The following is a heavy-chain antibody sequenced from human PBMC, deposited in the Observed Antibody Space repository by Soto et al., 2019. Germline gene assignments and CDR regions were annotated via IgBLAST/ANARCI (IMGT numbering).Heavy chain of an antibody. D-gene: IGHD3-22*01. CDR1: GFTFSSYS. Sequence: GGSLRLSCAASGFTFSSYSMNWVRQAPGKGLEWVSYISSSSTTIYYADSVKGRFTISRDNAKNSLYLQMNSLRAEDTAVYYCARDWGVHYYDSSGYLPSWFDPWGQGTLVTVSS. CDR2: ISSSSTTI. J-gene: IGHJ5*02. V-gene: IGHV3-48*01. CDR3: ARDWGVHYYDSSGYLPSWFDP.